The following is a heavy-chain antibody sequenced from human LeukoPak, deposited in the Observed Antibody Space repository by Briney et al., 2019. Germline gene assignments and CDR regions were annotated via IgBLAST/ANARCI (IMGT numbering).Heavy chain of an antibody. CDR3: TTDQSRITIFRMDV. D-gene: IGHD3-3*01. J-gene: IGHJ6*02. CDR1: GFTFSNAW. CDR2: IKSKTDGGTT. V-gene: IGHV3-15*01. Sequence: PGGSLRLSCAASGFTFSNAWMSWVRQAPGKGLEWVGRIKSKTDGGTTDYAAPVKGRFTISRDDSKNTLYLQMNSLKTEDTAVYYCTTDQSRITIFRMDVWGQGTTVTVSS.